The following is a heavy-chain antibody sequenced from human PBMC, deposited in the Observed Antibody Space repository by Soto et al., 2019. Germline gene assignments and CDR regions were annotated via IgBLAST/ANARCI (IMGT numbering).Heavy chain of an antibody. D-gene: IGHD3-10*01. V-gene: IGHV1-69*13. J-gene: IGHJ3*02. CDR2: IIPIFGTA. CDR1: GGTFSSYA. CDR3: ARLMYAYDHIYYGSGSPIQGHAFDI. Sequence: EASVKVSCKASGGTFSSYAISWVRQAPGQGLEWMGGIIPIFGTANYAQKFQGRVTITADESTSTAYTELSSLRSEDTAVYYCARLMYAYDHIYYGSGSPIQGHAFDIWGQGTMVTVSS.